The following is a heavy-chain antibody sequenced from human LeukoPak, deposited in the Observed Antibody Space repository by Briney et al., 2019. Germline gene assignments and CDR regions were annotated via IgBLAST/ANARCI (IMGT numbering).Heavy chain of an antibody. J-gene: IGHJ6*03. CDR3: AKDGGTYPYFLDV. Sequence: GGSLRLSCAASGFTFSSYAMTWGRQAPGKVLQWVSAVSGSGAHTYYADSVKGRFTISRDNSRDTLYLQMNSLRAEDTAIYTCAKDGGTYPYFLDVWGKGTTVIVSS. V-gene: IGHV3-23*01. D-gene: IGHD1-26*01. CDR2: VSGSGAHT. CDR1: GFTFSSYA.